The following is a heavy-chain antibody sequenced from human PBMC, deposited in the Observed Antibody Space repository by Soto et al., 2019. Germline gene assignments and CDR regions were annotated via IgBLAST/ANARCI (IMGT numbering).Heavy chain of an antibody. CDR2: ISGSGGST. D-gene: IGHD6-13*01. CDR3: ALGPAALLGRWFDP. J-gene: IGHJ5*02. V-gene: IGHV3-23*01. CDR1: GFTFSSYA. Sequence: EVQLLESGGGLVQPGGSLRLSCAASGFTFSSYAMSWVRQAPGKGLEWVSAISGSGGSTYYADSVKGRFTISRDNSKNTLYLQMNSLRAEDTAVHYCALGPAALLGRWFDPWGQGTLVTVSS.